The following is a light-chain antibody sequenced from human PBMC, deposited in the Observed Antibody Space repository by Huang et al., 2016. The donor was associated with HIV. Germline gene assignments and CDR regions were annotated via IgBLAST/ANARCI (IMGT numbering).Light chain of an antibody. J-gene: IGKJ4*01. Sequence: DIQMTQSPSSLSASVGDRITITCQASKDISNYLNWYQQKPGKAPKLLIYDSTNLETGGPSRFSGSGSRTDFTFTINNLQPEDIATYYCQQYDSLPIGFGGGTKVGIK. CDR1: KDISNY. CDR3: QQYDSLPIG. V-gene: IGKV1-33*01. CDR2: DST.